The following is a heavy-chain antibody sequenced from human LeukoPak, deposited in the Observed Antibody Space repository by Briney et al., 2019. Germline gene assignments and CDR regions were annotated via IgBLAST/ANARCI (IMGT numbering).Heavy chain of an antibody. J-gene: IGHJ6*04. CDR2: ISSSSSYT. D-gene: IGHD3-10*01. V-gene: IGHV3-11*06. CDR1: GFTFSDYY. CDR3: ARWGVTMVRGVNNDYYYGMDV. Sequence: GGSLRLSCAASGFTFSDYYMSWIRQAPGKGLEWVSYISSSSSYTNYADSVKGRFTISRDNAKNSLHLQMNSLRAEDTAVYYCARWGVTMVRGVNNDYYYGMDVWGKGTTVTVSS.